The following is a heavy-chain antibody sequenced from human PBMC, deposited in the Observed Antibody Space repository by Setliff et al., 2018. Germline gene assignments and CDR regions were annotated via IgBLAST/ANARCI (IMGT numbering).Heavy chain of an antibody. CDR1: GASVSSHY. D-gene: IGHD1-1*01. CDR2: SSYSGIT. V-gene: IGHV4-59*02. Sequence: SETLSLTCNVSGASVSSHYWDWIRQPPGKGLEWIGFSSYSGITTYNVSLKSRVSISVDTSKNQLSLTLSSVTAADTAVYYCVREGYSEYFQDWGRGTLVTVSS. CDR3: VREGYSEYFQD. J-gene: IGHJ1*01.